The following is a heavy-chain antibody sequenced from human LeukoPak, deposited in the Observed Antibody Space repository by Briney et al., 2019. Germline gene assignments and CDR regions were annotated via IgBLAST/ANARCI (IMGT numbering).Heavy chain of an antibody. CDR3: ARTQLEPHYYYYYYMDV. CDR1: GGSISSGSYY. D-gene: IGHD1-1*01. Sequence: PSETLSLTCTVSGGSISSGSYYWSWIRQPPGKGLEWIGSIYYSGSTYYNPSLKSRVTISVDTSKNQFSLKLTSVTAADTAVYYCARTQLEPHYYYYYYMDVWGRGTTVTVSS. V-gene: IGHV4-39*07. CDR2: IYYSGST. J-gene: IGHJ6*03.